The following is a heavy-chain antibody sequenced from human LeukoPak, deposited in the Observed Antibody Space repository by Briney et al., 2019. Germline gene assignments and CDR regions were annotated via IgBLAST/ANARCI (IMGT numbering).Heavy chain of an antibody. D-gene: IGHD3-10*01. CDR2: IKPDNGAT. Sequence: ASLKVSCKASGYTLTDYYLHWVRQAPGQGLEWMGWIKPDNGATSYAQKFQGRVTMARDTSISTAHMELSRLRSDDTAVYYCARSLSITRGLITTMLGYWGQGTLVTVSS. CDR1: GYTLTDYY. V-gene: IGHV1-2*02. CDR3: ARSLSITRGLITTMLGY. J-gene: IGHJ4*02.